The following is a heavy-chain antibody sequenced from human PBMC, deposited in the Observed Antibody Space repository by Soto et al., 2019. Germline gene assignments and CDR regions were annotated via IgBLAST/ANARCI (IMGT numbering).Heavy chain of an antibody. D-gene: IGHD1-26*01. Sequence: QVQLVQSGAEVKKPGSSVKVSCKASGGTFSSYSINWVRQAPGQGLEWMGEIIPIFGTANYAQKFQGRVTTTADESTSTAYMELSSLRSEDTAVHYCARDGGRHSGGIDYWGQATLVTVSS. V-gene: IGHV1-69*01. CDR2: IIPIFGTA. J-gene: IGHJ4*02. CDR1: GGTFSSYS. CDR3: ARDGGRHSGGIDY.